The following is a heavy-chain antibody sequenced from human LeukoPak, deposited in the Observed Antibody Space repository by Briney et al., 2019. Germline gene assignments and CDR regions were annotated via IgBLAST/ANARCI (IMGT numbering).Heavy chain of an antibody. CDR2: IFYSGST. CDR3: ATRRSGSHPYY. Sequence: SETLSLTCTVSGASVSSSSYYWEWIRQPPGKGLEWVGSIFYSGSTSYNPSLKSRVTMSVDTPKNQFSLRLSSVTATDTAVYYCATRRSGSHPYYWGQGTLVTVSS. V-gene: IGHV4-39*01. CDR1: GASVSSSSYY. J-gene: IGHJ4*02. D-gene: IGHD1-26*01.